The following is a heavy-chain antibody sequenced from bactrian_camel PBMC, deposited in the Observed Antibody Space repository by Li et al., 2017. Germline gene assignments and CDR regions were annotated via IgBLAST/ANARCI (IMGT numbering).Heavy chain of an antibody. CDR2: IDSDGRT. CDR1: GYDVSRYC. V-gene: IGHV3S42*01. Sequence: DVQLVESGGGSVQAGGSLRLPCAASGYDVSRYCMGWFRQVPGNEREPLASIDSDGRTSVADSVKGRLTISKDNAKKTLYLQMDSLKPEDSGTYICAVGGCWSASQALGFGDTRSMDYWGRGTQVTVS. D-gene: IGHD1*01. J-gene: IGHJ7*01.